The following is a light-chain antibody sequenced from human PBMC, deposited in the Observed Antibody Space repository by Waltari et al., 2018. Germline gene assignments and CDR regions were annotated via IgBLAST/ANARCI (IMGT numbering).Light chain of an antibody. CDR2: GKN. V-gene: IGLV3-19*01. J-gene: IGLJ2*01. CDR3: NSRDSSGQVV. Sequence: SSELTQDPAVSVALGQTARITCQGDSVRDYYASWYQLKPGQAPVLVIYGKNNRPSGIPDRFSGSSSGNTASLTITGAQAEDETDYYCNSRDSSGQVVFGGGTKLTVL. CDR1: SVRDYY.